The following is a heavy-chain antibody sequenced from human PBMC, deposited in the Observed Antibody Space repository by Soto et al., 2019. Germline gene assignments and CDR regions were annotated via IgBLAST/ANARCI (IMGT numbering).Heavy chain of an antibody. D-gene: IGHD3-16*02. V-gene: IGHV4-59*08. CDR1: GGSISSYY. Sequence: QVQLQESGPGLVKPSETLSLTCTVSGGSISSYYWSWIRQPPGKGLEWSGYIYYSGSTNYNPSLKSPVTISVDTSKNQFSLKLISVTAADTAVYYLARHGGVITFGGVIVLDYYYYMDVWGKGTTGTVSS. CDR2: IYYSGST. CDR3: ARHGGVITFGGVIVLDYYYYMDV. J-gene: IGHJ6*03.